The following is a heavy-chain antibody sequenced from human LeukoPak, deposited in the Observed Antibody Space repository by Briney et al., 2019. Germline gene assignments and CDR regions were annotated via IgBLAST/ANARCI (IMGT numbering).Heavy chain of an antibody. D-gene: IGHD3-16*01. V-gene: IGHV3-7*01. CDR1: GFTFSSHA. J-gene: IGHJ4*02. Sequence: GGSLRLSCTPSGFTFSSHAMSWVRQAPGKGLEWVANIKQDGSEKYYVDSVKGRFTISRDNAKNSLYLQMNSLRAEDTAVYYCARDVGDFDYWGQGTLVTVSS. CDR2: IKQDGSEK. CDR3: ARDVGDFDY.